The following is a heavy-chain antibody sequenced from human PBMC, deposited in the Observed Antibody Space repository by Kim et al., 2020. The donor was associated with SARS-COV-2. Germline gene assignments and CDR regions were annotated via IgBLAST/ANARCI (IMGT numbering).Heavy chain of an antibody. CDR3: AKDHESSGWPTFDY. D-gene: IGHD6-19*01. Sequence: AGSVEGRFTVSRDNAKNTLYLQMDNLRVEDTALYYCAKDHESSGWPTFDYWCQGAQVTVSS. J-gene: IGHJ4*02. V-gene: IGHV3-23*01.